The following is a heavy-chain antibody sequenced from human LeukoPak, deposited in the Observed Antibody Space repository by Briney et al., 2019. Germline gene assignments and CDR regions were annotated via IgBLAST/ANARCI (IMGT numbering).Heavy chain of an antibody. D-gene: IGHD3-10*01. Sequence: GRSLRLSCAASGFTFTNFAMHWVRQAPGKGLEWVTVISDDGNNKYFADSVKGRLTISRDNSKNTLYLQMNSLRAEDTAVYYCAKGGPHYGSGSYYAFDYWGQGTLVTVSS. V-gene: IGHV3-30*18. CDR3: AKGGPHYGSGSYYAFDY. CDR2: ISDDGNNK. J-gene: IGHJ4*02. CDR1: GFTFTNFA.